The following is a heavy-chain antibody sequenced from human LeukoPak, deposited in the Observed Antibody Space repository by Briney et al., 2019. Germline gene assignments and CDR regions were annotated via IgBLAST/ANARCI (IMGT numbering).Heavy chain of an antibody. D-gene: IGHD3-22*01. V-gene: IGHV4-61*02. Sequence: PSQTLSLTCTVSGGSISSGSYYWSWIRQPAGKGLEWIGRIYTSGSTNYNPSLKSRVTISVDTSKNQFSLKLSSVTAADTAVYYCARDVGGHFMAVDSSGYYYPGYAFDIWGQGTMVTVSS. CDR1: GGSISSGSYY. CDR2: IYTSGST. CDR3: ARDVGGHFMAVDSSGYYYPGYAFDI. J-gene: IGHJ3*02.